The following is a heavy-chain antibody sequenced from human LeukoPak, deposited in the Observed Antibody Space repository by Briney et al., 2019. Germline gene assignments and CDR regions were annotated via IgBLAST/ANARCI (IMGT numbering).Heavy chain of an antibody. Sequence: GGSLRLSCAASGFTFSNYWMHWVRQAPGKGLVWVSRINSDGINTSYADSVKGRFTISRDNAKNTLNLQMNSLRAEDTAVYYCARVRGHYDSSGYYYWGQGTLVTVSS. CDR1: GFTFSNYW. CDR2: INSDGINT. V-gene: IGHV3-74*01. J-gene: IGHJ4*02. D-gene: IGHD3-22*01. CDR3: ARVRGHYDSSGYYY.